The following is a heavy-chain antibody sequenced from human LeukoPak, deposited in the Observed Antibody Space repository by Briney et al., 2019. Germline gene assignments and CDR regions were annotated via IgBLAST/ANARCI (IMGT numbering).Heavy chain of an antibody. Sequence: PSETPSLTCAVYGGSFSGYYWSWIRQPPGKGLEWIGEINHSGSTNYNPSLKSRVTISVDTSKNQFSLKLSSVTAADTAVYYCARAVVVTAYDFWGQGTLVTVSS. CDR2: INHSGST. CDR3: ARAVVVTAYDF. D-gene: IGHD2-21*02. J-gene: IGHJ4*02. V-gene: IGHV4-34*01. CDR1: GGSFSGYY.